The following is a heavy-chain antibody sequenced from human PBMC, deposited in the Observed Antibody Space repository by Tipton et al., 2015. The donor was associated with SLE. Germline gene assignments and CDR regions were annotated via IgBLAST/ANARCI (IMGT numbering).Heavy chain of an antibody. J-gene: IGHJ4*02. CDR3: SRGRNSGFDL. D-gene: IGHD1-26*01. CDR1: GASISSDY. V-gene: IGHV4-59*12. Sequence: TLSLTCTVSGASISSDYWTWIRQPTGKALEFIAYINYNGHTDYNPSLKSRASISLDTSRNQFSLQLNSVTPEDTAVYYCSRGRNSGFDLWGQGTLVTVSS. CDR2: INYNGHT.